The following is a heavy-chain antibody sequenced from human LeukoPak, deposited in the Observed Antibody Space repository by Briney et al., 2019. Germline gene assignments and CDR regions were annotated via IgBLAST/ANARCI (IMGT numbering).Heavy chain of an antibody. Sequence: ASVKVSCKASGYTFTSYYMHWVRQAPGQGLEWMGWINPNSGGTNYAQKFQGRVTMTRDTSISTAYMELSRLRSDDTAVYYCARVRTTCSSTSCHRGNWFDPWGQGTLVTVSS. D-gene: IGHD2-2*01. CDR2: INPNSGGT. CDR1: GYTFTSYY. V-gene: IGHV1-2*02. CDR3: ARVRTTCSSTSCHRGNWFDP. J-gene: IGHJ5*02.